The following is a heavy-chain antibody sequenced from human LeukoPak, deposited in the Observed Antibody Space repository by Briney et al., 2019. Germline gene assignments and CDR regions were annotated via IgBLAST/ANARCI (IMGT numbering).Heavy chain of an antibody. CDR1: GGSISIYY. J-gene: IGHJ3*02. V-gene: IGHV4-59*01. Sequence: SETLSLTCTVSGGSISIYYWSWIRQPPGKGLEWIGYIYYSGSTNYNPSLKSRVTISVDTSKNQFSLKLSSVTAADTAVYYCARDQARAFDIWGGGTMVTVSS. CDR2: IYYSGST. CDR3: ARDQARAFDI.